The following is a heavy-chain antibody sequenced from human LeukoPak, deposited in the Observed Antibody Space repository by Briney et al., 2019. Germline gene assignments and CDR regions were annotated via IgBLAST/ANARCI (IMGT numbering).Heavy chain of an antibody. CDR1: GFTFSNYV. V-gene: IGHV3-23*01. Sequence: PGGSLRLSCAASGFTFSNYVMSWVRQAPGKGLEWVSGISGSGGSIYYADSVKGRFTISRDSSKNTLNLQMNSLRAEDTAVYYCARVLNDRTAGSNWGQGTLVTVSS. CDR2: ISGSGGSI. D-gene: IGHD1-1*01. CDR3: ARVLNDRTAGSN. J-gene: IGHJ4*02.